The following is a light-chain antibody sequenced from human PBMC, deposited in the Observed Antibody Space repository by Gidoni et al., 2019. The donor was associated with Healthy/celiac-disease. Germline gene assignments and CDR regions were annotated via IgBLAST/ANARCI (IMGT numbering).Light chain of an antibody. Sequence: DIQMTQSPSSLSASVGDRVTITCRASQSISNYLNWYQQKPGKAPKLLIYAASSLQSGVPSRFSGNGSGTDFTLTISSLQPEDFATYYCQQSYSTPRTFGQGTRLEIK. CDR1: QSISNY. CDR2: AAS. J-gene: IGKJ5*01. V-gene: IGKV1-39*01. CDR3: QQSYSTPRT.